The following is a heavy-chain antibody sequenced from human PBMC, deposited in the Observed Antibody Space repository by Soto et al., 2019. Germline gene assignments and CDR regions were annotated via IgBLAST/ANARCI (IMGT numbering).Heavy chain of an antibody. CDR1: GGSISSSNW. CDR3: ARLDYYCSSTSCSAYFDY. V-gene: IGHV4-4*02. Sequence: QVQLQESGPGLVKPSGTLSLTCAVSGGSISSSNWWSWVRQPPGKGLEWIGEIYHSGSTNYNPPLKSRVTISVDKSKNQFSLKLSSVTAADTAVYYCARLDYYCSSTSCSAYFDYWGQGTLVTVSS. CDR2: IYHSGST. D-gene: IGHD2-2*01. J-gene: IGHJ4*02.